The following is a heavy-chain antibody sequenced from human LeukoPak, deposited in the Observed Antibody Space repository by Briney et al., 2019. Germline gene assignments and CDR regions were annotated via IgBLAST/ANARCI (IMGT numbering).Heavy chain of an antibody. D-gene: IGHD6-19*01. V-gene: IGHV3-53*01. CDR2: IYDIGST. CDR3: AKDQSSGWFDAFDI. J-gene: IGHJ3*02. Sequence: GGSLRLSCAASGFTVSSNYMSWVRQAPGTGLEWVSIIYDIGSTYYADSVKGRFTISRDNSQNTLYLQLNSLRAEDTAVYYCAKDQSSGWFDAFDIWGQGTMVTVSS. CDR1: GFTVSSNY.